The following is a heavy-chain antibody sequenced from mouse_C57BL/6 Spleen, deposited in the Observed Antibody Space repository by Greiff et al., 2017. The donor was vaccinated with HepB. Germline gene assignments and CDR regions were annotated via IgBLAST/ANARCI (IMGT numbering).Heavy chain of an antibody. J-gene: IGHJ4*01. CDR2: FYPGSGSI. CDR3: ARHEGRAIYYGNYYAMDY. CDR1: GYTFTEYT. Sequence: VKLQESGAELVKPGASVKLSCKASGYTFTEYTIHWVKQRSGQGLEWIGWFYPGSGSIKYNEKFKDKATLTADKSSSTVYMELSRLTSEDSAVYFCARHEGRAIYYGNYYAMDYWGQGTSVTVSS. D-gene: IGHD2-1*01. V-gene: IGHV1-62-2*01.